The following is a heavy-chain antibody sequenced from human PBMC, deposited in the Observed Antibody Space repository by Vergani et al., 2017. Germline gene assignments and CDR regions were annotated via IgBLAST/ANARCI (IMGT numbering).Heavy chain of an antibody. CDR2: MSSGDSI. D-gene: IGHD1-26*01. V-gene: IGHV3-11*01. CDR3: AKGETGAYGSRWFDP. Sequence: QVQLVESGGGLVKPGGSLRLSCAASGFTFSDHYMSWVRQAPGKGLEWISYMSSGDSIYYADSVKGRFTVSRDNTKNTLYLQMNSLRAEDTAVYYCAKGETGAYGSRWFDPWGQGTLVTVSS. J-gene: IGHJ5*02. CDR1: GFTFSDHY.